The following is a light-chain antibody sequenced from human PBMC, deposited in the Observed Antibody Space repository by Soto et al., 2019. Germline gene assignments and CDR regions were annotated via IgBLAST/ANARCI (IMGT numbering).Light chain of an antibody. Sequence: QPVLTQPPSVSGAPGQRVTISCTGSSSNIGAGYDVHWYQQLPGTAPKLLIYGNSNRPSGVPDRFSGSKSGTSASLAITGLQAEDEADYYCKSYASSLSGLFGGGTKLTVL. CDR1: SSNIGAGYD. CDR3: KSYASSLSGL. J-gene: IGLJ2*01. V-gene: IGLV1-40*01. CDR2: GNS.